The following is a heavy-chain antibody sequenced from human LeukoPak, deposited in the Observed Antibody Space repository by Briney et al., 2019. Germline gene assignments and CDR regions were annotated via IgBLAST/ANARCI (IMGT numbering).Heavy chain of an antibody. D-gene: IGHD4-17*01. Sequence: ASVKVSCKASGYTFTSYGISWVRQAPGQGLEWMGWISAYNGNTNYAQKLQGRVTMTTDTSTSTAYMELRSLRSDDTAVYYCARDSTVTTHVSRPFDYWGQGTLVTVSP. J-gene: IGHJ4*02. V-gene: IGHV1-18*01. CDR1: GYTFTSYG. CDR3: ARDSTVTTHVSRPFDY. CDR2: ISAYNGNT.